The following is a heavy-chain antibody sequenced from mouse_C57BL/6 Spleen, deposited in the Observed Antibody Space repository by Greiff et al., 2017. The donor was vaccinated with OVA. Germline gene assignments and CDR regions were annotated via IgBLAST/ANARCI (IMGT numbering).Heavy chain of an antibody. D-gene: IGHD1-1*02. J-gene: IGHJ2*01. CDR3: ARHTMAGFDY. CDR1: GFTFSSYG. Sequence: EVMLVESGGDLVKPGGSLKLSCAASGFTFSSYGMSWVRQTPDKRLEWVATISSGGSYTYYPDSVKGRFTISRDNAKNTLYLQMRSLKSEDTAMYYCARHTMAGFDYWGQGTTLTVSS. CDR2: ISSGGSYT. V-gene: IGHV5-6*01.